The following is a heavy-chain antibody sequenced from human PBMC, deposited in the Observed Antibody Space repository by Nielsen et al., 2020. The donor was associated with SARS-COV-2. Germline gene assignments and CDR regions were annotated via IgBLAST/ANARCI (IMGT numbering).Heavy chain of an antibody. Sequence: GESLKISCAASGFTVSSNYMSWVRQAPGKGLEWVSLIYAGGSTSYADSVKGRFTISRDNAKNSLYLQMDNLRVDDTAVYYCAGPASWGQGTVVTVSA. CDR2: IYAGGST. J-gene: IGHJ5*02. CDR1: GFTVSSNY. D-gene: IGHD2-2*01. V-gene: IGHV3-53*01. CDR3: AGPAS.